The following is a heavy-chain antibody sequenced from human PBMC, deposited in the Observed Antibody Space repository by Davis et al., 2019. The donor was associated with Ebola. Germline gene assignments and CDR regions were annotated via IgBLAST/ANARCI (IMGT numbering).Heavy chain of an antibody. D-gene: IGHD4-11*01. V-gene: IGHV4-34*01. J-gene: IGHJ4*02. CDR1: GGSFSDYY. CDR2: INHSGST. CDR3: ARTQGYSNYVL. Sequence: SETLSLTCAVYGGSFSDYYWSWIRQPPGKGLEWIGEINHSGSTNYNPSLKSRVTISVDTSKNQFSLKLSSVTAADTAVYYCARTQGYSNYVLWGQGTLVTVSS.